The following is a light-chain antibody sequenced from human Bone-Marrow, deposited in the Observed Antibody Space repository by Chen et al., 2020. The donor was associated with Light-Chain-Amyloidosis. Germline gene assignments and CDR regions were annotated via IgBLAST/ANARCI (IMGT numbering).Light chain of an antibody. CDR3: CSYAGSYTLV. CDR1: SSDVGGYNY. J-gene: IGLJ3*02. CDR2: DVS. Sequence: QPALPQPPSVSGPPGQSVTISSTGTSSDVGGYNYIAWYQQHPGKAPKLMIYDVSKRPSGVPDRFSGSKSGNTASLTISGLQAEDEADYYCCSYAGSYTLVFGGGTKLTVL. V-gene: IGLV2-11*01.